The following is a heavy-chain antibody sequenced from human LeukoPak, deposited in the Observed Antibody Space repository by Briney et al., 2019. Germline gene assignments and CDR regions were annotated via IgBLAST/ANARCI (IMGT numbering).Heavy chain of an antibody. J-gene: IGHJ4*02. CDR3: ARVIVGSSSWYDY. CDR1: GFTFSSYE. V-gene: IGHV3-48*03. D-gene: IGHD6-13*01. Sequence: GGSLRLSCAASGFTFSSYEMNWVRQAPGKGLGWVSYISSSGSTIYYADSVKGRFTISRDNAKNSLYLQMDSLRAEDTAVYYCARVIVGSSSWYDYWGQGTLVTVSS. CDR2: ISSSGSTI.